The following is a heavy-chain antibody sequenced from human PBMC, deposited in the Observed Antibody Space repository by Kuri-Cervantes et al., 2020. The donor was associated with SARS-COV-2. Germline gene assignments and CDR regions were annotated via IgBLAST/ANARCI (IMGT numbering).Heavy chain of an antibody. CDR1: GGAITTYY. D-gene: IGHD2-2*01. J-gene: IGHJ2*01. Sequence: GSLRLSCSVSGGAITTYYWSWIRQSAGKGLEYIGRVYTTGATNYNPSLKSRVTLSIDSSRNQFFLNLNSVTAADTALYYCARGRRSDAVGVPPAYRDWYFDLWGRGIRVTVSS. V-gene: IGHV4-4*07. CDR2: VYTTGAT. CDR3: ARGRRSDAVGVPPAYRDWYFDL.